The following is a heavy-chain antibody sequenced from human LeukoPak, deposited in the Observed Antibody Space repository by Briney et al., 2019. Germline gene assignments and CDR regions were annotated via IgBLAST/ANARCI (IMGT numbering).Heavy chain of an antibody. V-gene: IGHV3-30-3*01. CDR2: ISYDGSNK. D-gene: IGHD1-7*01. CDR3: ARPWYNSNYGFDY. Sequence: PGGSLRLSCAASGFTFSSYAMHWVRQAPGKGLEWVAVISYDGSNKYYADSVKGRFTISRDNSKNTLYLQMNSLRAEDTAVYYCARPWYNSNYGFDYWGQGTLVTVSS. CDR1: GFTFSSYA. J-gene: IGHJ4*02.